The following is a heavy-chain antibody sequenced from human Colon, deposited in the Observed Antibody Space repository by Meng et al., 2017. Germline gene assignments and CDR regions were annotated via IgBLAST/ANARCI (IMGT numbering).Heavy chain of an antibody. Sequence: HLQESGPGLAKPSDTLSLTCNVSDGSISNDFWSWIRQTVGKGLEWIGRIDTSGTTNYSPSLKSRVTMSVDTSKNQFSLNLSSVTAADTAMYYCARENVSGSYRPLDYWGQGTLVTVSS. CDR1: DGSISNDF. CDR2: IDTSGTT. CDR3: ARENVSGSYRPLDY. J-gene: IGHJ4*02. V-gene: IGHV4-4*07. D-gene: IGHD3-10*01.